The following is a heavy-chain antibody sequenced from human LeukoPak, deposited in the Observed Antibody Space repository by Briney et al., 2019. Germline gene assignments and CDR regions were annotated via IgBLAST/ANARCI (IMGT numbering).Heavy chain of an antibody. CDR3: ARQGDAFRHWFDP. CDR1: GYSFTSYG. D-gene: IGHD3-16*01. CDR2: IYPGDSDT. V-gene: IGHV5-51*01. J-gene: IGHJ5*02. Sequence: GESLKISCKGSGYSFTSYGIGWVRQMPGKGLEWMGIIYPGDSDTRYSPSFQGQVTISADKSISTAYLQWSSLKASDTAMYYCARQGDAFRHWFDPWGQGTLVTVSS.